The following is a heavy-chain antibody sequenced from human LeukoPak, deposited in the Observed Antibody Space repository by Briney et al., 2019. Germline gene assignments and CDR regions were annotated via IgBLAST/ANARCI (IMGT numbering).Heavy chain of an antibody. V-gene: IGHV4-59*01. CDR1: GGSISTYY. D-gene: IGHD3-22*01. J-gene: IGHJ4*02. CDR3: ARGRGDSRGTSFDY. Sequence: SSETLSLTCTVSGGSISTYYWSWIRQPPGKGLEWIGYIYYTGSTTCNPSLRSRVAISIDTSKNQFSLRLNSVTAADTAVYYCARGRGDSRGTSFDYWGQGTLVTVSS. CDR2: IYYTGST.